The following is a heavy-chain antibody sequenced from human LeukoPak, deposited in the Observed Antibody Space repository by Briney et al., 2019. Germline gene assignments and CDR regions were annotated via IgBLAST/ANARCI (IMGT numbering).Heavy chain of an antibody. D-gene: IGHD2-15*01. CDR1: GFTFSDHY. CDR3: AREGGRGYCSGGSCYSHWDY. J-gene: IGHJ4*02. CDR2: IYSGDST. V-gene: IGHV3-66*01. Sequence: PGGSLRLSCAGSGFTFSDHYMSWVRQAPGKGLEWVSVIYSGDSTYYADSVKGRFTISRDNPKNTLYLQMNSLRAEDTAVYYCAREGGRGYCSGGSCYSHWDYWGQGTLVTVSS.